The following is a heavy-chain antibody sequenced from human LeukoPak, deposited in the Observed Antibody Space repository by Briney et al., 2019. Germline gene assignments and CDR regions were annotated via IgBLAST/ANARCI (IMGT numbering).Heavy chain of an antibody. CDR1: GFTFSRSA. CDR2: VIDSGKDT. D-gene: IGHD2-15*01. J-gene: IGHJ4*02. V-gene: IGHV3-23*01. Sequence: GGSLGLSCAASGFTFSRSAMTWVRQAPGMGLEWVSSVIDSGKDTYYAGSVKGRFTISRDNSKDTLYLQMNSLRVEDTAVYYCAKGVVDRGADCWGQGALVTVSS. CDR3: AKGVVDRGADC.